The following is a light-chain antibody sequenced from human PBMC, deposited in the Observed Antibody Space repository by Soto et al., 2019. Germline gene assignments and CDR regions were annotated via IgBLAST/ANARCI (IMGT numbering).Light chain of an antibody. Sequence: QSVLTQPPSVSGAPGQRVTISCTGSSSNIGAGHDVHWYQQLPGTAPKLLIYSNNQRPSGVPDRFSGSKSGTSASLAISGLRSEDEADYYCAAWDDSLSGYVFGTGTKLTVL. CDR1: SSNIGAGHD. CDR3: AAWDDSLSGYV. J-gene: IGLJ1*01. CDR2: SNN. V-gene: IGLV1-47*02.